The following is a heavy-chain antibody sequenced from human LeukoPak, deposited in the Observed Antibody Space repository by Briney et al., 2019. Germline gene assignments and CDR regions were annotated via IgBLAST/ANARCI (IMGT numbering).Heavy chain of an antibody. J-gene: IGHJ5*02. V-gene: IGHV4-59*05. D-gene: IGHD2-2*01. CDR2: IYYSGST. CDR3: ARHFRGYGVPAAKSRDWFDP. CDR1: GGSISSYY. Sequence: SETLSLTCTVSGGSISSYYWSWIRQPPGKGLEWIGSIYYSGSTYYNPSLKSRVTISVDTSKNQFSLKLSSVTAADTAVYYCARHFRGYGVPAAKSRDWFDPWGQGTLVTVSS.